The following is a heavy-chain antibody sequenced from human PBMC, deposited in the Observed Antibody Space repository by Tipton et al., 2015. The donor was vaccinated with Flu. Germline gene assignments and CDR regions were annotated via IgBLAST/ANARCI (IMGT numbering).Heavy chain of an antibody. Sequence: TLSLTCTVSGGSISSYYWSWIRQPPGKGLEWIGYIYYSGSTNYNPSLKSRVTISVDTSKNQFSLKLSSVTAADTAVYYCARGVVPAARRSRDAFDIWGQGTMVTVSS. CDR2: IYYSGST. V-gene: IGHV4-59*12. J-gene: IGHJ3*02. CDR3: ARGVVPAARRSRDAFDI. D-gene: IGHD2-2*01. CDR1: GGSISSYY.